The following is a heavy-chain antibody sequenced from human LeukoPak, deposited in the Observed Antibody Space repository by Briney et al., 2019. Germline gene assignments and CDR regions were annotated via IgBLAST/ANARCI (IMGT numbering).Heavy chain of an antibody. V-gene: IGHV3-33*01. CDR1: GFTFITYG. CDR2: IWYDGSSK. CDR3: AREINNYGMDV. Sequence: GGSLRLSCAASGFTFITYGMHWVRQAPGKGLEWVALIWYDGSSKYYAGSVMGRFTISRDNSKNTVYLQMNSLRAEDTAVYYCAREINNYGMDVWGQGTTVTVSS. J-gene: IGHJ6*02.